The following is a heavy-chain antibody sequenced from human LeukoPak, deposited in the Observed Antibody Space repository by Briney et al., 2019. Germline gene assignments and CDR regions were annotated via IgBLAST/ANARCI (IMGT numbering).Heavy chain of an antibody. CDR3: ARKGLVVVPAAIRNWYFDL. CDR1: GYTFTDYY. Sequence: GASVKVSCKASGYTFTDYYMHWVRQAPGQGLEWMGWINPNTGGSNYAQKFQGRVTMTRDTSINTVYMELSRLRSDDTAVYYCARKGLVVVPAAIRNWYFDLWGRGTLVTVSS. CDR2: INPNTGGS. D-gene: IGHD2-2*02. J-gene: IGHJ2*01. V-gene: IGHV1-2*02.